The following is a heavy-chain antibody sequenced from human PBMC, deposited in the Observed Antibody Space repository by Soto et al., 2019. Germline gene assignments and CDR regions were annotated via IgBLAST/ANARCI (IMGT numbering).Heavy chain of an antibody. D-gene: IGHD3-9*01. CDR1: DDSINSDKYY. CDR2: IYYRGNA. J-gene: IGHJ4*02. Sequence: SETLSLTCSVSDDSINSDKYYWGWIRQPPGKGLEWIGSIYYRGNAYYNPSLQTRVTISLDKPRSQFSLKLNSVTAADLAVYFCARLEGLATISYFFDFWGPGALVTVSS. CDR3: ARLEGLATISYFFDF. V-gene: IGHV4-39*01.